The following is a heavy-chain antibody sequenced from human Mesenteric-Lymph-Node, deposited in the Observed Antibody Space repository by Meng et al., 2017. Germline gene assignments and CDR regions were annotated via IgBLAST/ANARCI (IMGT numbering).Heavy chain of an antibody. CDR2: MNPNSGNT. Sequence: ASVKVSCKASGYTFTSYDINWVRQATGQGLEWMGWMNPNSGNTGYAQKFQGRVTMTRNTSISTAYMELSSLRSDDTAMYFCARSAVSEYYFDYWGQGTLVTVSS. D-gene: IGHD2/OR15-2a*01. J-gene: IGHJ4*02. CDR3: ARSAVSEYYFDY. V-gene: IGHV1-8*01. CDR1: GYTFTSYD.